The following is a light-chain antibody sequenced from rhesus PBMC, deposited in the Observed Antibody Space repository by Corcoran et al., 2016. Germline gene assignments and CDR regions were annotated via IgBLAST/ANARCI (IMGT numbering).Light chain of an antibody. V-gene: IGKV2-61*01. J-gene: IGKJ1*01. Sequence: DIVMTQTPLSLPVTPGEPASISCRSSPSLLHTDGYTYLAWYLQKPGQSPQLLVYGGSNRASGVPDRFWQLLFVGGSTRAFGVPARFRGSGSGTDFTLKISKVEAEDVGVYYCMQHKALPWTFGQGTKVEIK. CDR1: PSLLHTDGYTY. CDR2: GGS. CDR3: MQHKALPWT.